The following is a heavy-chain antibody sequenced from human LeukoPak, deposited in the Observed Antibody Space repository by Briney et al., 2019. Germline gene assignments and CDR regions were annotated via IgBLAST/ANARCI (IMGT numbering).Heavy chain of an antibody. CDR2: ISWNSGSI. CDR1: GFTFDDYA. CDR3: AKDSAGYGYDLYYYGMDV. J-gene: IGHJ6*02. D-gene: IGHD5-18*01. Sequence: GGSLRLSCAASGFTFDDYAMHWVRQAPGKGLEWVSGISWNSGSIGYADSVKGRFTISRDNAKNSLYLQMNSLRAEDTALYYCAKDSAGYGYDLYYYGMDVWGQGTTVTVSS. V-gene: IGHV3-9*01.